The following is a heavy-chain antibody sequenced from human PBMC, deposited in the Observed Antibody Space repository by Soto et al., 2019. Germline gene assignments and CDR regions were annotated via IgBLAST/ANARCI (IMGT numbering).Heavy chain of an antibody. Sequence: SVRVSCKASGDTFSSYAISWVRQAPVQVLEWMGGLIPILGTPNYAQKFQGRVTITADKSTSTAYMQLSSLRSEDTAVYYCARERSRYDRSGYYRPEYGGPGTMVTLSS. D-gene: IGHD3-22*01. CDR2: LIPILGTP. CDR1: GDTFSSYA. J-gene: IGHJ4*02. CDR3: ARERSRYDRSGYYRPEY. V-gene: IGHV1-69*10.